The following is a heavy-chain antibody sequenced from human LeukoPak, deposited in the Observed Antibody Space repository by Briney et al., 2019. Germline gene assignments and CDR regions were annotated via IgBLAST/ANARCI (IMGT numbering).Heavy chain of an antibody. Sequence: GGSLRLSCAASGFTVSSNYMSWVRQAPGKGLEWVSVIYSGGSTYYADSVKGRFIISRDNSKNTLYLQMNSLRAEDTAVYYCARGSPYSSSWYGYYFDYWGQGTLVTVSS. CDR3: ARGSPYSSSWYGYYFDY. CDR1: GFTVSSNY. D-gene: IGHD6-13*01. V-gene: IGHV3-66*01. CDR2: IYSGGST. J-gene: IGHJ4*02.